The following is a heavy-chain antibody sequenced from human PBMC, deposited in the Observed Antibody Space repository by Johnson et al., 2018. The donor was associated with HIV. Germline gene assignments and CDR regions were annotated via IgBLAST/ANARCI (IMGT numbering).Heavy chain of an antibody. D-gene: IGHD6-6*01. V-gene: IGHV3-23*04. CDR3: AKGERGYSSSSDAFDI. CDR1: GFTFSSYA. CDR2: ISGSGGST. Sequence: VQLVESGGGLVQPGGSLRLSCAASGFTFSSYAMSWVRQAPGQGLEWVSAISGSGGSTYYADSVKGRFTISRDNSKNTLYLQLNSLRAEDTAVYYCAKGERGYSSSSDAFDIWGQGTMVTVSS. J-gene: IGHJ3*02.